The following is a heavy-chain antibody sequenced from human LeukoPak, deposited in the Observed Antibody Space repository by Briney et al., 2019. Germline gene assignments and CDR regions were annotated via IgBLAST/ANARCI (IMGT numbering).Heavy chain of an antibody. J-gene: IGHJ4*02. CDR3: ARVVGYSSGL. V-gene: IGHV1-8*01. Sequence: ASVKVSCKAPGYTFTSYDINWVRQATGQGLEWMGWMNPDSGNTGYAQKFQGRVTMTRSTSINTAYMELSSLRSEDTAVYYCARVVGYSSGLWGQGTLVTVSS. CDR1: GYTFTSYD. D-gene: IGHD6-19*01. CDR2: MNPDSGNT.